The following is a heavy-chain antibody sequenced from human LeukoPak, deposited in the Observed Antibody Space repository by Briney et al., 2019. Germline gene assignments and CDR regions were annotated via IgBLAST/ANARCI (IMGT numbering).Heavy chain of an antibody. Sequence: SETLSLTCAVNGGSFSGYYWSWIRQPPGKGLEWIGEINHSGSTNYNPSLKSRVTISVDTSKNQFSLKLSSVTAADTAVYYCARGLPRGYSYGYGPSEGYWGQGTLVTVSS. D-gene: IGHD5-18*01. CDR1: GGSFSGYY. J-gene: IGHJ4*02. CDR2: INHSGST. V-gene: IGHV4-34*01. CDR3: ARGLPRGYSYGYGPSEGY.